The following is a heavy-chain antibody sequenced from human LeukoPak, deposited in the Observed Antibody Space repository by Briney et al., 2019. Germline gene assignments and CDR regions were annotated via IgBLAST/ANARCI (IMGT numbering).Heavy chain of an antibody. CDR2: ISGNADST. CDR1: GFTFSNYA. Sequence: GGSLRLSCAASGFTFSNYAMTWVRQAPGKGLEWVSAISGNADSTYYADSVKGRFTISRDNSKNTLYLQMNSLRAEDTAVYYCARDRTQLRSSCHDYWGQGTLVTVSS. J-gene: IGHJ4*02. V-gene: IGHV3-23*01. D-gene: IGHD6-13*01. CDR3: ARDRTQLRSSCHDY.